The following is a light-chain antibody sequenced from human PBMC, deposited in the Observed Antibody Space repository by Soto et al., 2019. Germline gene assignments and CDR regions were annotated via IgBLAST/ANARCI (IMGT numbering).Light chain of an antibody. CDR2: LNSDGSH. Sequence: QSVLTQSPTASASLGASGKLTFTLSSGHNSYAIAWHQQQPEKGPRYLMKLNSDGSHSSGDGIPDRFSGSSSGAERYLTISSLQSEDEADYYCQTWATDIHVVFGGGTQLTVL. CDR1: SGHNSYA. CDR3: QTWATDIHVV. J-gene: IGLJ2*01. V-gene: IGLV4-69*01.